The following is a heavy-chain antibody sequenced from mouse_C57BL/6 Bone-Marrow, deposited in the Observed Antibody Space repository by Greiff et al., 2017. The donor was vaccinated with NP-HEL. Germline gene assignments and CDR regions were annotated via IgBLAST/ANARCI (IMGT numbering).Heavy chain of an antibody. J-gene: IGHJ2*01. Sequence: EVHLVESGGGLVKPGGSLKLSCAASGFTFSSYTMSWVRQTPEKRLEWVATISGGGGNTYYPDSVKGRFTISRDNAKNTLYLQMSSLRSEDTALYYCARHYDYDFDYWGQGTTLTVSS. CDR1: GFTFSSYT. V-gene: IGHV5-9*01. CDR3: ARHYDYDFDY. CDR2: ISGGGGNT. D-gene: IGHD2-4*01.